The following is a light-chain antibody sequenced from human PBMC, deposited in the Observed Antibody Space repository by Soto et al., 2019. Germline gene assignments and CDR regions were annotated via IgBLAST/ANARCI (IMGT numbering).Light chain of an antibody. Sequence: EIVLTQSPATLSLSPGERATLSCRASQSVDSYLAWYQQRPGRAPRLLIYDVSNRATGIPARFSGSGSGTEFTLTISSLQSEDFAVYYCQQYNSWPLTFGGGTKVDIK. V-gene: IGKV3-11*01. J-gene: IGKJ4*01. CDR2: DVS. CDR1: QSVDSY. CDR3: QQYNSWPLT.